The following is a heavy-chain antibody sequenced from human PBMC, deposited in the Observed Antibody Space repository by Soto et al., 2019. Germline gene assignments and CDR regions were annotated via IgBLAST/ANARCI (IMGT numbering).Heavy chain of an antibody. CDR2: ISTYNGNT. V-gene: IGHV1-18*01. CDR3: ARPLDYYYYALDV. Sequence: GASGKVSCKASGYTFSRFNINWVRQAPGQGLEWMGWISTYNGNTKYAQRFQGRVTLTRDTSTTTAYMELTSLRSDDTAIYYCARPLDYYYYALDVWGQGTTVTVSS. CDR1: GYTFSRFN. J-gene: IGHJ6*02.